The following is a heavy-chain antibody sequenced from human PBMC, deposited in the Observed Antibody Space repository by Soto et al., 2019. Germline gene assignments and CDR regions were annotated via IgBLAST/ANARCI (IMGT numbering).Heavy chain of an antibody. Sequence: QVQLVQSGAEVKKPGSSVKVSCKASGGTFSSYTISWVRQAPGQGLEWMGRIIPILGIANYAQKFQGRVTITAEXXTXTDXMELSSLRSEDTAVYYCARDVRDGYNYYYYYGMDVWGQGTTVTVSS. D-gene: IGHD5-12*01. CDR1: GGTFSSYT. J-gene: IGHJ6*02. CDR2: IIPILGIA. V-gene: IGHV1-69*08. CDR3: ARDVRDGYNYYYYYGMDV.